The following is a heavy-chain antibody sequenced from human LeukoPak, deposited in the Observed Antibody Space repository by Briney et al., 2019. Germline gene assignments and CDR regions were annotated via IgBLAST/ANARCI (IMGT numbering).Heavy chain of an antibody. J-gene: IGHJ5*02. Sequence: GGSLRLSCAASGFTFSSYAMSWVRQAPGKGLEWVSAISGSGGSTYYADSVKGRFTISRDNSKNTLYLQMNSLRAEDTAVYYCAKGKSTMVRGVNNWFDPWGQGTLVIVSS. D-gene: IGHD3-10*01. CDR1: GFTFSSYA. V-gene: IGHV3-23*01. CDR2: ISGSGGST. CDR3: AKGKSTMVRGVNNWFDP.